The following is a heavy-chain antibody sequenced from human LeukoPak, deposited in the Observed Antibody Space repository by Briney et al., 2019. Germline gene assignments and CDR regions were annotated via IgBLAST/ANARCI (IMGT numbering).Heavy chain of an antibody. J-gene: IGHJ1*01. V-gene: IGHV1-69*04. D-gene: IGHD6-19*01. Sequence: GASVKVSCKASGGTFSSYAISWVRQAPGQGLEWMGRIIPILGIANYAQEFQGRVTITADKSTSTAYMELSSLRSEDTAVYYCAAAPGSSGWYIGSYFQHWGQGTLVTVSS. CDR3: AAAPGSSGWYIGSYFQH. CDR2: IIPILGIA. CDR1: GGTFSSYA.